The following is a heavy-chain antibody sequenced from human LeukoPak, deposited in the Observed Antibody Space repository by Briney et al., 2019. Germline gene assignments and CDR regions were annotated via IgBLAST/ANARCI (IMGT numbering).Heavy chain of an antibody. J-gene: IGHJ4*02. CDR1: GDSIGSSTYY. Sequence: PSETLSLTCTVSGDSIGSSTYYWGWIRQPPGKGLEWIGTIYYSGSTYYNPSLKSRVTISVDTSKNQFSLKLSSVTAADTAVYYCASQLFPLAVSGFDYWGQGTLVTVSS. V-gene: IGHV4-39*01. CDR3: ASQLFPLAVSGFDY. CDR2: IYYSGST. D-gene: IGHD6-19*01.